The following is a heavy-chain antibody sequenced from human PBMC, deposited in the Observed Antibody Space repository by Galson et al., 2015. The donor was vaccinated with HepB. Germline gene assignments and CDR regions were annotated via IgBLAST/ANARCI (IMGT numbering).Heavy chain of an antibody. CDR3: ARVFNPLRSTLGWFDP. V-gene: IGHV3-11*01. J-gene: IGHJ5*02. CDR2: ISSSGSTI. CDR1: GFTFSDYY. Sequence: SLRLSCAASGFTFSDYYMSWIRQAPGKGLEWVSYISSSGSTIYYADSVKGRFTISRDNAKNSLYLQMNSLRAEDTAVYYCARVFNPLRSTLGWFDPWGQGTLVTVSS. D-gene: IGHD3-16*01.